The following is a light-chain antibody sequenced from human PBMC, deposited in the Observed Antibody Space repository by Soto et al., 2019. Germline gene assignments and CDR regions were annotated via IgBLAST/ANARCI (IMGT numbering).Light chain of an antibody. J-gene: IGKJ3*01. CDR1: QGISNY. Sequence: DIQMTQSPSSLSASVGDRVTITCRASQGISNYLAWYQQRPGKAPELLIYTASTLQSGVPSRFSDSGSGTDFTLTISSLQPEDVATYYCQKYNSVPFTFGPGTKVDIK. V-gene: IGKV1-27*01. CDR2: TAS. CDR3: QKYNSVPFT.